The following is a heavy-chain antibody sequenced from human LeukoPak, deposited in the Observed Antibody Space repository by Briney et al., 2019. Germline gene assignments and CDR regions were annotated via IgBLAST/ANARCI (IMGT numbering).Heavy chain of an antibody. CDR3: ARIVPYNYGYVDY. V-gene: IGHV4-59*01. Sequence: PSETLSLTCTVSGGSISGFYWSWLRQPPGKGLEWIGYIYYSGTTNYNPSLRSRVTISVDTSKNQLSLKLTSVTAADTAVYYCARIVPYNYGYVDYWGQGTLVTVSS. CDR1: GGSISGFY. CDR2: IYYSGTT. D-gene: IGHD5-18*01. J-gene: IGHJ4*02.